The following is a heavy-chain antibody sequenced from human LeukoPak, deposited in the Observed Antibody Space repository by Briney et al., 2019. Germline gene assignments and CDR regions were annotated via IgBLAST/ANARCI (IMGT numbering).Heavy chain of an antibody. D-gene: IGHD6-6*01. CDR2: INPHNGGT. J-gene: IGHJ5*02. V-gene: IGHV1-2*02. Sequence: GASVKVSCKASGITVTDYFIHWVRQAPGQGLEWMGWINPHNGGTNYAQKFQGRVTMTRDTSINTVYMELTRLTSDDTAIYYCAGHSSSSDGWFDLWGQGTLVTVSS. CDR1: GITVTDYF. CDR3: AGHSSSSDGWFDL.